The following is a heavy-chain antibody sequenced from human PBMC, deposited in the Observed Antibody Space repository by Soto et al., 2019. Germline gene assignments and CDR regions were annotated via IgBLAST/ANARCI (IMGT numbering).Heavy chain of an antibody. D-gene: IGHD6-6*01. Sequence: QVQLVESGGGVVQPGRSLRLSCAASGFTFSSYGMHWVRQAPGKGLEWVAVISYDGSNKYYADSVKGRFTISRDNSKHTLYLQLNSLRADDTALYYCARSGSSSPFEVGWFDPWGQGTLVTVSS. CDR2: ISYDGSNK. CDR3: ARSGSSSPFEVGWFDP. J-gene: IGHJ5*02. CDR1: GFTFSSYG. V-gene: IGHV3-30*03.